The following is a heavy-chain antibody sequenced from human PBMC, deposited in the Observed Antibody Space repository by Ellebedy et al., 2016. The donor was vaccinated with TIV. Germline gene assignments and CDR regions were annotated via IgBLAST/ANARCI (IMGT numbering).Heavy chain of an antibody. V-gene: IGHV3-7*01. CDR1: GFTFSSHW. J-gene: IGHJ6*02. Sequence: GESLKISCAVSGFTFSSHWMSWVRQAPGKGLEWVANIKQDGSEIHYVASVKGRFTISRDNAKNSLYLQMNSLRAEDTAVYYCARDLRWGWIYYYYAMDVWGQGTTVTVSS. D-gene: IGHD6-19*01. CDR2: IKQDGSEI. CDR3: ARDLRWGWIYYYYAMDV.